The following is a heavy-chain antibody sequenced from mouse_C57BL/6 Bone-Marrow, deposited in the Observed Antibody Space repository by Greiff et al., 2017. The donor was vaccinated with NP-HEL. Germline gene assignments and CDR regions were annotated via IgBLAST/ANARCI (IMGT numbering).Heavy chain of an antibody. CDR2: IYPVSGET. CDR3: YGEGALMDY. D-gene: IGHD1-1*01. CDR1: GYTFTDYI. J-gene: IGHJ4*01. V-gene: IGHV1-11*01. Sequence: QVQLKQSGAELASPGASVTLSCKASGYTFTDYIMNWVKKRPGKGLEWIGRIYPVSGETNYNQKFMGKATLSVDRSSSTVYMVLNSLTSEVSAVYYCYGEGALMDYWGQGTSVTVSA.